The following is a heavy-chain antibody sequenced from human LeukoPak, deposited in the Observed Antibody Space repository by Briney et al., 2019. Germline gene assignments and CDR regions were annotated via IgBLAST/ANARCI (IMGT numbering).Heavy chain of an antibody. Sequence: SSETLSLTCTVSGGSISSSSYYWGWIRQPPGKGLEWIGSIYYSGSTYYNPSLKSRVTISVDTSKNQFSLKLSSVTAADTAVYYCARDYSKRDGPDNWFDPWGQGTLVSVSS. CDR2: IYYSGST. J-gene: IGHJ5*02. V-gene: IGHV4-39*02. CDR3: ARDYSKRDGPDNWFDP. CDR1: GGSISSSSYY. D-gene: IGHD2-15*01.